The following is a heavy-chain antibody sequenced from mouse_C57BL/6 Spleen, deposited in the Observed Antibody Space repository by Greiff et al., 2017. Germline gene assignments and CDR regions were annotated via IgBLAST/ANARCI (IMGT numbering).Heavy chain of an antibody. CDR2: IDPEDGDT. J-gene: IGHJ1*03. CDR1: GFNIKDYY. D-gene: IGHD1-1*01. Sequence: EVKLVESGAELVRPGASVKLSCTASGFNIKDYYMHWVKQRPEQGLEWIGRIDPEDGDTEYAPKFQGKATMTADTSSNTAYLQLSSLTSEDTAVYYCTNIDITTVVADYWYFDVWGTGTTVTVSS. V-gene: IGHV14-1*01. CDR3: TNIDITTVVADYWYFDV.